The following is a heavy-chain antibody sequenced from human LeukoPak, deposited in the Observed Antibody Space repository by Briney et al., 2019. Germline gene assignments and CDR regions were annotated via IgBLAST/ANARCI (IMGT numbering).Heavy chain of an antibody. Sequence: PGESLKISCKGSRYSFTNYWIGWVRQIPGTGLEWMGIIYPGDSDTRYNPSFQGQVTISADKSITTAYVQWSSLKASDTAIYYCARSLRGSGWYIDYWGQGTLVTVSS. J-gene: IGHJ4*02. CDR3: ARSLRGSGWYIDY. CDR2: IYPGDSDT. D-gene: IGHD6-25*01. CDR1: RYSFTNYW. V-gene: IGHV5-51*01.